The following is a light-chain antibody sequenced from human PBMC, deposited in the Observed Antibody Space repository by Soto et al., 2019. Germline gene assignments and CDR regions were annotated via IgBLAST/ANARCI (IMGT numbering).Light chain of an antibody. CDR2: GAS. Sequence: DIQMTQSPSSLSASVGARVSITCQASQGIRTSLSWFQQKPGRAPKLLIYGASYLETGVPSRFRGSGSGTDFTFTISSLQPEDIATYYCQHYDNLPPFTFGPGTKVDIK. V-gene: IGKV1-33*01. CDR3: QHYDNLPPFT. CDR1: QGIRTS. J-gene: IGKJ3*01.